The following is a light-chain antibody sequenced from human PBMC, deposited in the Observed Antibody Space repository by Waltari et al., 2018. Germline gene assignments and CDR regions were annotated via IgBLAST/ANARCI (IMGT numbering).Light chain of an antibody. CDR3: ASFAGLTNFVL. CDR2: EVN. Sequence: QSPLTQPPSASGSPGQSVTISCTGPSSDVGGYNYVSWYQQHPGKAPKLMIFEVNKRPSGVPDRFSGSKSGKTASLTVSGLQAEDEADYYCASFAGLTNFVLFGGGTRLAVL. CDR1: SSDVGGYNY. V-gene: IGLV2-8*01. J-gene: IGLJ2*01.